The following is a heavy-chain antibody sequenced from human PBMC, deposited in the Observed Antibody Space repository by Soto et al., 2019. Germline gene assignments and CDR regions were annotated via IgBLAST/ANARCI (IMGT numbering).Heavy chain of an antibody. Sequence: QLQLQESGPGLVKPSETLSLTCTVSGGSISSSSYYWGWIRQPPGKGLEWIGSIYYSGSTYYNPSLKRRVTISVDTSKNQFSLKLSSVTAADTAVYYCARRARPMGCSGGSCYDPSFDYWGQGTLVPVSS. V-gene: IGHV4-39*01. CDR2: IYYSGST. CDR3: ARRARPMGCSGGSCYDPSFDY. CDR1: GGSISSSSYY. D-gene: IGHD2-15*01. J-gene: IGHJ4*02.